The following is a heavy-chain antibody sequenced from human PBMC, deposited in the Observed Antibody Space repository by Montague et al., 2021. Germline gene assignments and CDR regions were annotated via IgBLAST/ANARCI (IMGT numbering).Heavy chain of an antibody. J-gene: IGHJ5*02. D-gene: IGHD2-21*02. Sequence: SETLSPTRTVSGASINSSPYYWGWIRQPPGKGLEWIGSIYYSANTYYSPSLKSRLFISVDTTKNQFSLRLKSVTAADTAVYHCARVDCDGDCYTFDPWGQGTLVTVSS. V-gene: IGHV4-39*01. CDR1: GASINSSPYY. CDR2: IYYSANT. CDR3: ARVDCDGDCYTFDP.